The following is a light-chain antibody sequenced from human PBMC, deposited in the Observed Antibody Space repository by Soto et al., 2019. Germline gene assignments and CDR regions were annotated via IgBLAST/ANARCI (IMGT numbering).Light chain of an antibody. J-gene: IGKJ1*01. CDR3: QQYGSSPRT. V-gene: IGKV3-20*01. CDR1: QSVTSSY. CDR2: DAS. Sequence: EIVLTQSPGTLSLSPGERATLSCRASQSVTSSYLAGYHQKPGQAPRLLIYDASSRATGIPDRFSGSGSGTDFTLTISRLEPEDFAVYYCQQYGSSPRTFGQGTKVEIK.